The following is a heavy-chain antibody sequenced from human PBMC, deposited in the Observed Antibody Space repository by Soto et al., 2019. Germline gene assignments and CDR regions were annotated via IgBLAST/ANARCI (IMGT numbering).Heavy chain of an antibody. CDR3: AKGRKSTEKDIAVMLAAASSIEH. CDR2: ISATGATT. D-gene: IGHD2-15*01. Sequence: GGSLRLSCVASGFTFSDYAMTWVRQAPGKGLECVSVISATGATTYYADSVRGRFTISRDNSKNTLNLQMNDLRVEDTAVIYCAKGRKSTEKDIAVMLAAASSIEHWGQGTLVTVSS. CDR1: GFTFSDYA. V-gene: IGHV3-23*01. J-gene: IGHJ1*01.